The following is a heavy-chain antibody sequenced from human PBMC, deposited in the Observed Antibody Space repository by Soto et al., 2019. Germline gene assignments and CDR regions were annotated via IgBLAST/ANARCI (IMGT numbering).Heavy chain of an antibody. CDR1: GFTFSSYS. J-gene: IGHJ4*02. D-gene: IGHD2-2*01. Sequence: EVQLVESGGGLVKPGGSLRLSCAASGFTFSSYSMNWVRQAPGKGLEWVSSISSSSSYIYYADSVKGRFTISRDNAKNSLFLQMNSLGAEDTAVYYCARALPDYCSSTRCYATDYWGQGTLVTVSS. CDR2: ISSSSSYI. CDR3: ARALPDYCSSTRCYATDY. V-gene: IGHV3-21*01.